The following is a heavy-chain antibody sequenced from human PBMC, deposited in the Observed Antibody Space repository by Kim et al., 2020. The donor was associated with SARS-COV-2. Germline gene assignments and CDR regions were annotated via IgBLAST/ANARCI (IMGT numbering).Heavy chain of an antibody. CDR3: AKDGAKSIMITFGGDY. V-gene: IGHV3-30*18. CDR1: GFTFSSYG. D-gene: IGHD3-16*01. Sequence: GGSLRLSCAASGFTFSSYGMHWVRQAPGKGLEWVAVISYDGSNKYYSDSVKGRFTISRDNSKNTLYLQMNSLRAEDTAVYYCAKDGAKSIMITFGGDYWGQGTLVTVSS. CDR2: ISYDGSNK. J-gene: IGHJ4*02.